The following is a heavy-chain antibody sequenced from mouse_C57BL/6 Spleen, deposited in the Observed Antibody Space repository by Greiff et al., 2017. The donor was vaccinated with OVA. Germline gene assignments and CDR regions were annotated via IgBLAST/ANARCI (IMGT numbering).Heavy chain of an antibody. CDR1: GYTFTSYW. Sequence: VQLQQPGAELVKPGASVKLSCKASGYTFTSYWMHWVKQRPGQGLEWIGMIHPNSGSTNYNEKFKSKATLTVDKSSSTAYMQLSSLTSEDSAVYCCARGRSTMITTFAYWGQGTLVTVSA. CDR2: IHPNSGST. D-gene: IGHD2-4*01. CDR3: ARGRSTMITTFAY. V-gene: IGHV1-64*01. J-gene: IGHJ3*01.